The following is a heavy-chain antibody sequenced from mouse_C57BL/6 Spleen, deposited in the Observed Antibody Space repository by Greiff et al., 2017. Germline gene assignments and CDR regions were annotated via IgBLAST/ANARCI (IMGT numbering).Heavy chain of an antibody. J-gene: IGHJ3*01. CDR3: ARHYSGAY. V-gene: IGHV1-69*01. Sequence: QVQLQQPGAELVMPGASVKLSCKASGYTFTSYWMHWVKQSPGQGLEWIGEIDPSDSYTNYNQKFKGKSTLTVDKSSSTAYMQLSSLTSEDSAVYYCARHYSGAYWGQGTLVTVSA. CDR2: IDPSDSYT. CDR1: GYTFTSYW. D-gene: IGHD2-12*01.